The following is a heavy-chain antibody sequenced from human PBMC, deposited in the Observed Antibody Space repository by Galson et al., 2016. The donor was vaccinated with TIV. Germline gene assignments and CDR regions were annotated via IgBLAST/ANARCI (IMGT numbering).Heavy chain of an antibody. J-gene: IGHJ4*02. CDR1: EFTFSDYT. CDR3: ARARYCSGCSCFIIDS. V-gene: IGHV3-30*01. D-gene: IGHD2-15*01. CDR2: ISCEGATK. Sequence: SLRLSCAASEFTFSDYTLHRVRQAPGKGLEWVAVISCEGATKHYADSVQGRFTIARDNSENTLYLQMDSLRTEDTAVYYCARARYCSGCSCFIIDSWGQGTLVTVSS.